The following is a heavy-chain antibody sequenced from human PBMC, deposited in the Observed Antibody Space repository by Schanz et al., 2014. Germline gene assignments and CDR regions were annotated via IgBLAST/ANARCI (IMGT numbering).Heavy chain of an antibody. CDR1: GFTFSNYG. CDR3: ARDLISSGWYG. Sequence: VQLVESGGDLVKPGGSLRLSCEASGFTFSNYGMNWVRQAPEKGLEWVSYISSSSGTIYYADSVKGRFTISRDNAKNSLYLQMNSLRVEDTAVYYCARDLISSGWYGWGQGTLVIVSS. V-gene: IGHV3-48*04. J-gene: IGHJ4*02. D-gene: IGHD6-19*01. CDR2: ISSSSGTI.